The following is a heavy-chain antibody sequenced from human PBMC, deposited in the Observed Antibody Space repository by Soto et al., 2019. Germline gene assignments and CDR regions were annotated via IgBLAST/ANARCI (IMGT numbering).Heavy chain of an antibody. V-gene: IGHV4-59*01. CDR2: INDSGST. D-gene: IGHD5-12*01. CDR3: ARGGRGTYSGYHHDS. CDR1: RGSISNYY. J-gene: IGHJ4*02. Sequence: QVQLQESGPGLVKPSETLSLTCTVSRGSISNYYWNWIRQPPGKGLEWIGHINDSGSTNYNPSLKRRVTISLDTSKDQFSLKLRSVTAADTAMYFCARGGRGTYSGYHHDSWGQGTLVTVSS.